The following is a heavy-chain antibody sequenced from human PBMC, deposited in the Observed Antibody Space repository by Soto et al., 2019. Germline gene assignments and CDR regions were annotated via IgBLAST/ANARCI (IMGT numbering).Heavy chain of an antibody. V-gene: IGHV3-30-3*01. D-gene: IGHD3-22*01. CDR1: GFTFSSYA. J-gene: IGHJ4*02. CDR3: AREGVDSSGYYIDY. CDR2: ISYDGSNK. Sequence: PGGSLRLSCAASGFTFSSYAMHWVRQAPGKGLEWVAVISYDGSNKYYADSVKGRFTISRDNSKNTLYLQMNSLRAEDTAVYYCAREGVDSSGYYIDYWGQGTLVTVS.